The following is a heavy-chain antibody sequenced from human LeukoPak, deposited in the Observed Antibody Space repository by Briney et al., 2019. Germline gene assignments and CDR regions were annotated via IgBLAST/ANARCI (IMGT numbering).Heavy chain of an antibody. CDR2: TSYDGSNK. V-gene: IGHV3-30-3*01. J-gene: IGHJ4*02. CDR1: GFTFSSYA. CDR3: ARVPFERTFDY. Sequence: GGSLRLSCAASGFTFSSYAMHWVRQAPGKGLEWVAVTSYDGSNKYYADSVKGRFTISRDNSKNTLYLQMNSLRAEDTAVYYCARVPFERTFDYWGQGTLVTVSS. D-gene: IGHD6-25*01.